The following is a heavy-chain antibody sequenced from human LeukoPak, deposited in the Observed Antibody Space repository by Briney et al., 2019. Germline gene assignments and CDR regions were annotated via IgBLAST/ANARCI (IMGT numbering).Heavy chain of an antibody. J-gene: IGHJ4*02. CDR3: ARGLVIAVTGWGQWELPPAGHDS. CDR1: GGSFGGYY. CDR2: INHSGST. Sequence: SETLSLTCAVYGGSFGGYYWSWIRQPPGKRMEWIGEINHSGSTNYNPSLKSRVTISVDTSKNQFSLKLSSVTAADTAVYYCARGLVIAVTGWGQWELPPAGHDSWGQGTLVTVSS. V-gene: IGHV4-34*01. D-gene: IGHD1-26*01.